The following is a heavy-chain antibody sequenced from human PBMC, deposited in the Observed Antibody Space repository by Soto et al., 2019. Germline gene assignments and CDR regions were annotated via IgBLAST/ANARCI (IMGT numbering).Heavy chain of an antibody. CDR1: GFTFSSYG. Sequence: QVQLVESGGGVVQPGRSLRLSCAASGFTFSSYGMHWVRQAPGKGLEWVAVIWYDGSNKYYADSVKGRFTISRDNSKKTLYLQMNSLRADYTAVYYCARVNHDILTGFGYFDLWGRGTLVTVSS. V-gene: IGHV3-33*01. CDR3: ARVNHDILTGFGYFDL. J-gene: IGHJ2*01. CDR2: IWYDGSNK. D-gene: IGHD3-9*01.